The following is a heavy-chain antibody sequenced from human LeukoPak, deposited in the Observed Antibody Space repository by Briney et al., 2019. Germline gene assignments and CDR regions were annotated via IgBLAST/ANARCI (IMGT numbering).Heavy chain of an antibody. D-gene: IGHD2-15*01. CDR1: GFTFSSYA. V-gene: IGHV3-23*01. Sequence: GGPLRLSCAASGFTFSSYAMSWVRQAPGKGLEWVSAISGSGGSTYYADSVKGRFTISRDNSKNTLYLQMNSLRAEDTAVYYCAKDLGYCSGGSCYPDYWGQGTLVTVSS. CDR2: ISGSGGST. CDR3: AKDLGYCSGGSCYPDY. J-gene: IGHJ4*02.